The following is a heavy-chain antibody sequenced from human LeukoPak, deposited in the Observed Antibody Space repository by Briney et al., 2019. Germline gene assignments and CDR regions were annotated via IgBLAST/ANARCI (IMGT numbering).Heavy chain of an antibody. CDR1: GFAFSSYG. J-gene: IGHJ6*03. D-gene: IGHD2/OR15-2a*01. CDR2: IRYDGSSK. Sequence: GGSLRLSCAASGFAFSSYGMHWVRQAPGKGLEWVASIRYDGSSKYYADSVKGRFTISRDNSKNTLDLQMNSLRAEDTAVYYCAKKADDYFYYYYYMDVWGKGTTVTISS. V-gene: IGHV3-30*02. CDR3: AKKADDYFYYYYYMDV.